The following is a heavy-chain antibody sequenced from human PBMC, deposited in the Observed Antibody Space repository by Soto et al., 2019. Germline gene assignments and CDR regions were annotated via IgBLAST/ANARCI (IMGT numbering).Heavy chain of an antibody. Sequence: GASVKVSCKASGYTFTSYYMHWVRQAPGQGLEWMGIINPSGGSTSYAQKFQGRVTMTRDTSTSTVYMELRSLRSDDTAVYYCARVPLRYFDWLQALDYWGQGTLVTVSS. CDR1: GYTFTSYY. D-gene: IGHD3-9*01. CDR3: ARVPLRYFDWLQALDY. V-gene: IGHV1-46*01. CDR2: INPSGGST. J-gene: IGHJ4*02.